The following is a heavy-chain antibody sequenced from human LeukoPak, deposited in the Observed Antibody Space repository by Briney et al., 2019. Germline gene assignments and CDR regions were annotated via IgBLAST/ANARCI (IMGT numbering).Heavy chain of an antibody. V-gene: IGHV4-4*07. CDR3: ATGRSSYAFDY. CDR2: IYTSGST. J-gene: IGHJ4*02. CDR1: GGSISSYY. D-gene: IGHD2-15*01. Sequence: PSETLSLTCSVSGGSISSYYWSWIRQPAGKGLEWIGRIYTSGSTNYNPSLKSRVTMSVDTSKNQFSLKLSSVTAADTAVYYCATGRSSYAFDYWGQGTLVTVSS.